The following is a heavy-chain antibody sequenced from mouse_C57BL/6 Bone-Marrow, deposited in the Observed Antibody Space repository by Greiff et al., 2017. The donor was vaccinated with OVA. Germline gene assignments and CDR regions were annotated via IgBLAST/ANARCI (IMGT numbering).Heavy chain of an antibody. V-gene: IGHV8-8*01. J-gene: IGHJ3*01. D-gene: IGHD2-1*01. CDR1: GFSLSTFGMG. CDR2: IWWDDDK. CDR3: ARNPPYGNYDAWFAY. Sequence: QVTLKVSGPGILQPSQTLSLTCSFSGFSLSTFGMGVGWIRQPSGKGLEWLAHIWWDDDKYYNPALKSRLTISKGTSKNQVFLKIANVDTADTATYDCARNPPYGNYDAWFAYWGQGTLVTVSA.